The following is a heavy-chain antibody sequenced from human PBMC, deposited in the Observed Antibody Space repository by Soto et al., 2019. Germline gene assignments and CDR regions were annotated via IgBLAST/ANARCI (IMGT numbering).Heavy chain of an antibody. CDR3: ARDYYGSGSPPLGY. J-gene: IGHJ4*02. D-gene: IGHD3-10*01. CDR2: IYYSGST. CDR1: GGSISSYY. V-gene: IGHV4-59*01. Sequence: PSETLXXXXTVSGGSISSYYWSWIRQPPGKGLEWIGYIYYSGSTNYNPSLKSRVTISVDTSKNQFSLKLSSVTAADTAVYYCARDYYGSGSPPLGYWGQGTLVTVSS.